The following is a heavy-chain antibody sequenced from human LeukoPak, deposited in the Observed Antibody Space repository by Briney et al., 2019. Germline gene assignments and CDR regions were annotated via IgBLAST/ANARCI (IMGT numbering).Heavy chain of an antibody. J-gene: IGHJ6*02. V-gene: IGHV3-21*01. D-gene: IGHD3-9*01. CDR1: GFTFSSYS. CDR3: ARGRYYDILTGWYYYGMDV. Sequence: GGSLRLSCAASGFTFSSYSMTWVRQAPGKGLEWVSSISSSSSYIYYADSVKGRFTISRDNAKNSLYLQMNSLRAEDTAVYYCARGRYYDILTGWYYYGMDVWGQGTTVTVSS. CDR2: ISSSSSYI.